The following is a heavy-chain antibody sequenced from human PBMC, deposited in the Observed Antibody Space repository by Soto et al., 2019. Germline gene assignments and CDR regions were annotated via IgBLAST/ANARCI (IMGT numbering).Heavy chain of an antibody. Sequence: EVQLVESGGGLVQPGGSLRLSCAVSGFTFSDHYMDWVRQAPGKGLEWVGRSRNKANSYTTEYAASVKGRFTISRDDSENSLYLQMDSLTTEDTAVYFCIRPMTGTTRGFDYWGQGTLVTVCS. V-gene: IGHV3-72*01. CDR3: IRPMTGTTRGFDY. CDR2: SRNKANSYTT. J-gene: IGHJ4*02. D-gene: IGHD1-1*01. CDR1: GFTFSDHY.